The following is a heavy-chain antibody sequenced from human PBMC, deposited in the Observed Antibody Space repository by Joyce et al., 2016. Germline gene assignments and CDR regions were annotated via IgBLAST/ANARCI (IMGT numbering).Heavy chain of an antibody. Sequence: QVQLVESGGGLVKPGGSLRLSCAASGFTFSDFYMSCIRQVPGKGLEWISYISSSGRTIYYADSVKGRFTISRDNAKNSLYLQVNSLGAEDTAVYYCAKHLGSTWYYFDFWGQGTLVTVSS. D-gene: IGHD6-13*01. CDR2: ISSSGRTI. J-gene: IGHJ4*02. CDR1: GFTFSDFY. CDR3: AKHLGSTWYYFDF. V-gene: IGHV3-11*04.